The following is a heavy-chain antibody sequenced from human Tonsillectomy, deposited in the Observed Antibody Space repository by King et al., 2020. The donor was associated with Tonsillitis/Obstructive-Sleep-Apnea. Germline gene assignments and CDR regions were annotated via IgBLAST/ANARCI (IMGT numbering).Heavy chain of an antibody. CDR3: TTDEGGRELLFPVDY. V-gene: IGHV3-15*01. Sequence: GQLVQSGGGLVKPGGSLRLSCAASGFTFSNAWMSWVRQAPGKGLEWVGRIKSKTDGGTTDYAAPVKGRFTISRDDSKNTLYLQMNSLKTEDTAVYYCTTDEGGRELLFPVDYWGQGTLVTVSS. D-gene: IGHD1-26*01. CDR2: IKSKTDGGTT. CDR1: GFTFSNAW. J-gene: IGHJ4*02.